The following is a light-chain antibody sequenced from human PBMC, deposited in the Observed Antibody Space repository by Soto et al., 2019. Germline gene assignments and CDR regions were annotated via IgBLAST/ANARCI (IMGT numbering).Light chain of an antibody. Sequence: EVVMTQSPATLSVSPGERATLSCRASQSVDNNVAWYQQKPGQAPRLLVYGASSRATGIPDRFSGSGSGTDFTLTISSLQPEDFATYFCQQANSFPITFGQGTRLEI. J-gene: IGKJ5*01. V-gene: IGKV3D-15*01. CDR3: QQANSFPIT. CDR1: QSVDNN. CDR2: GAS.